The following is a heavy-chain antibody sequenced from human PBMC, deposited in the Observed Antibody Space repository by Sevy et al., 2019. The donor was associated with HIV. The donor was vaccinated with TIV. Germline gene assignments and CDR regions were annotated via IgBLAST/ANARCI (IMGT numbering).Heavy chain of an antibody. J-gene: IGHJ6*02. Sequence: GGSLRLSCAASGFTFSSYGMHWVRQAPGKGLEWVAVIWYDRSNKYYADSVKGRFTISRDNSKNTLYLQMNSLRAEDTAVYYCARDLDRRGSMDVWGQGTTVTVSS. D-gene: IGHD3-10*01. CDR2: IWYDRSNK. CDR3: ARDLDRRGSMDV. V-gene: IGHV3-33*01. CDR1: GFTFSSYG.